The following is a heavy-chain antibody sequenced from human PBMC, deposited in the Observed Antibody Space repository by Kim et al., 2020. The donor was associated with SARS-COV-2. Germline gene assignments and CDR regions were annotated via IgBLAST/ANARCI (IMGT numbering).Heavy chain of an antibody. CDR3: ARRKGLRGWFDL. CDR1: GGSISSSSYY. V-gene: IGHV4-39*01. Sequence: SETLSLTCTVSGGSISSSSYYWGWIRQPPGKGLEWIGSIYYSGSTYYNPSLKSRVTISVDTSKNQFSLKLSSVTAADTAVYYCARRKGLRGWFDLWGQGT. J-gene: IGHJ5*02. CDR2: IYYSGST. D-gene: IGHD4-17*01.